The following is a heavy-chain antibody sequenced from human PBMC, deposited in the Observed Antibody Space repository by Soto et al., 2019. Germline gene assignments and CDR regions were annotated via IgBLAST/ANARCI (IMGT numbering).Heavy chain of an antibody. D-gene: IGHD7-27*01. CDR3: ARGPDGDKVDY. CDR2: IYNSGST. CDR1: GGSISSGDYY. J-gene: IGHJ4*02. Sequence: QVQLQESGPGLVEPSQTLSLTCTVSGGSISSGDYYWSWIRQPPGKGLEWIGHIYNSGSTYSNPSLQGRVNISVDTSQKQFSPKLSSVAGADPAVYYCARGPDGDKVDYWGQGTLVTVSS. V-gene: IGHV4-30-4*01.